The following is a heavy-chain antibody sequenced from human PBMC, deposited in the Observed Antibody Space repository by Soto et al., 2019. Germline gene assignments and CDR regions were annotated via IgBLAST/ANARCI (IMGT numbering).Heavy chain of an antibody. V-gene: IGHV4-39*01. CDR2: IFYLVSS. Sequence: SETLSLTCTVSGDSIISSDFYWGWVRQPPGMGLEWIGSIFYLVSSYYNPSLKSRVTMSVVTSKNQSSRRLRSVTAAETALYFCARHSLALRKNNWFDPWGQGIMVTVSS. CDR1: GDSIISSDFY. J-gene: IGHJ5*02. CDR3: ARHSLALRKNNWFDP. D-gene: IGHD3-3*02.